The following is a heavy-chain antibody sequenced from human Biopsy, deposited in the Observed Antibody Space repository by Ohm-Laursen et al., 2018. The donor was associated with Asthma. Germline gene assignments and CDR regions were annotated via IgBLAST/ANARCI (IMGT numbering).Heavy chain of an antibody. CDR3: ARKAGSCISRTCYSLDF. Sequence: EASVKVSCKSLGGTFNTYVIGWVRQAPGQGLEWMGGINSVFGTTTYPQKFQGRVTITADDSTGTVYMELSSLRSEDTAVYYCARKAGSCISRTCYSLDFWGQGTLVTVSS. CDR2: INSVFGTT. V-gene: IGHV1-69*13. D-gene: IGHD2-2*01. J-gene: IGHJ4*02. CDR1: GGTFNTYV.